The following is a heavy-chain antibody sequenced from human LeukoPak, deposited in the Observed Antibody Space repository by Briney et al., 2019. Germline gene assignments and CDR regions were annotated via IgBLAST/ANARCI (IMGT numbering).Heavy chain of an antibody. CDR2: IFDSGRT. CDR3: ARRRVVAAGIEEGSWFDP. D-gene: IGHD2-21*02. CDR1: GDYISRYS. J-gene: IGHJ5*02. V-gene: IGHV4-59*08. Sequence: SETLSLICTVSGDYISRYSWNWIRQPPGKGLEWIGHIFDSGRTIYNPSLGSRVSISGDTSKNQFSLKLTSVTAADTAVYYCARRRVVAAGIEEGSWFDPWGQGTLVTVSS.